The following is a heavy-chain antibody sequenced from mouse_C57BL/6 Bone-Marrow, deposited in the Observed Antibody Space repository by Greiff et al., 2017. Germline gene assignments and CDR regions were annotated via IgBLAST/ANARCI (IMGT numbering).Heavy chain of an antibody. CDR1: GYTFTSYW. CDR2: LYPGSGST. J-gene: IGHJ2*01. CDR3: ARPPIWTTVVAKDD. Sequence: QVQLQQPGAELVKPGASVKMSCKASGYTFTSYWITWVKQRPGQGLEWIGDLYPGSGSTNYNEKFKSKATLTVDTSSSTAYMQLSSLTSEDAAVYYCARPPIWTTVVAKDDWGQGTTLTVSS. D-gene: IGHD1-1*01. V-gene: IGHV1-55*01.